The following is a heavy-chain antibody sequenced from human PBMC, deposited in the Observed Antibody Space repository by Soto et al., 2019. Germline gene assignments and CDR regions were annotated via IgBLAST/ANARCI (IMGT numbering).Heavy chain of an antibody. CDR2: IIPIFGTA. CDR1: GGTFSSYA. V-gene: IGHV1-69*01. CDR3: ASWDRMVRGVHLFDY. J-gene: IGHJ4*02. D-gene: IGHD3-10*01. Sequence: QVQLVQSGAEVKKPGSSVKVSCKASGGTFSSYAISWVRQAPGQGLEWRGGIIPIFGTANYAQKFQGRVTITADESTSTAYMELSSLRSEDTAVYYCASWDRMVRGVHLFDYWGQGTLVTVSS.